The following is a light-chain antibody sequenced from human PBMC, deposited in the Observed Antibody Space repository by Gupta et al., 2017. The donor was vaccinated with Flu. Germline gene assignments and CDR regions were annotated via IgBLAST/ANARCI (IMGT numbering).Light chain of an antibody. CDR2: NNN. Sequence: QSVLTQPPSASGTPGLRVTISCSGSSSNIGSNTVNWYQQLPGTSPKLLIYNNNQRPSGVPARFSCAKSGTSASLAISGLQSDDEADYYCAAWDDSLSGWVFGGGTKLTVL. J-gene: IGLJ3*02. CDR1: SSNIGSNT. CDR3: AAWDDSLSGWV. V-gene: IGLV1-44*01.